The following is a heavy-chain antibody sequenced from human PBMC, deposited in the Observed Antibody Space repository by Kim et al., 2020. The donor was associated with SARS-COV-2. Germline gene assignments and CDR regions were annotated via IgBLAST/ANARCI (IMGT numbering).Heavy chain of an antibody. CDR1: GFTFRNYA. J-gene: IGHJ4*02. CDR2: ITSDGSGQ. V-gene: IGHV3-30*04. D-gene: IGHD3-16*01. Sequence: GGSLRLSCTASGFTFRNYALHWVRQAPGKGLEWMSSITSDGSGQYYPDSVQGRFTISRDNSKNTVYLQIHTLRPDDTAVYYCARVFSDASSWGSYRHWGQGTLVTVSS. CDR3: ARVFSDASSWGSYRH.